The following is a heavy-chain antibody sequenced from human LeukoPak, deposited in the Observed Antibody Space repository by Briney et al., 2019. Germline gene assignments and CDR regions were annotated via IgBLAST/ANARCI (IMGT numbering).Heavy chain of an antibody. D-gene: IGHD2-2*02. CDR1: GGSISSGGYY. CDR2: IYYSGST. J-gene: IGHJ5*02. Sequence: SQTLSLTCTVSGGSISSGGYYWSWIRQHPGKGLEWIGYIYYSGSTYYNPSLKSRVTMSVDTSKNQFSLKLSSVTAADTAVYYCARDRDCSSTSCYTPVGGFDPWGQGTLVTVSS. V-gene: IGHV4-31*03. CDR3: ARDRDCSSTSCYTPVGGFDP.